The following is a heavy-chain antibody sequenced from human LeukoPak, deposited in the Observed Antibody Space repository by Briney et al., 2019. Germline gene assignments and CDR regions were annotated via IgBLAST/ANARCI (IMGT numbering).Heavy chain of an antibody. D-gene: IGHD5-24*01. CDR1: GGSISSYY. Sequence: PSETLSLTCTVSGGSISSYYWSWIRQPPGKGLEWIGYIYYSGSTNYNPSLESRVTISVDTSKNQFSLKLSSVTAADTAVYYCARVVWGDGAFDIWGQGTMVTVSS. J-gene: IGHJ3*02. CDR2: IYYSGST. CDR3: ARVVWGDGAFDI. V-gene: IGHV4-59*01.